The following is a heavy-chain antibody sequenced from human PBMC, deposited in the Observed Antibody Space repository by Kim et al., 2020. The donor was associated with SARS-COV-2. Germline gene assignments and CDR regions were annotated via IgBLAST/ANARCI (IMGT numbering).Heavy chain of an antibody. V-gene: IGHV5-10-1*01. CDR1: GYSFTSYW. D-gene: IGHD6-13*01. J-gene: IGHJ6*02. CDR2: IDPSDSYT. Sequence: GESLKISCKGSGYSFTSYWISWVRQMPGKGLEWMGRIDPSDSYTNYSPSFQGHVTISADKSISTAYLQWSSLKASDTAMYYCARQVAAAVRGNGMDVWGQGTTVTVSS. CDR3: ARQVAAAVRGNGMDV.